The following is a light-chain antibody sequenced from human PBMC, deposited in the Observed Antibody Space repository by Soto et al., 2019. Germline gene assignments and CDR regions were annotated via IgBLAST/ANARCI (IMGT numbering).Light chain of an antibody. CDR2: DAS. CDR1: QTVSSSY. Sequence: EILLTQSPGTLSLSPGERATLSCRASQTVSSSYLAWYQQKPGQAPRLLIYDASNRDTGIPARFSGSGSGTDFTLTISRLQPEDFATYYCLQDYDYPRTFGQGTRLEI. J-gene: IGKJ5*01. CDR3: LQDYDYPRT. V-gene: IGKV3-20*01.